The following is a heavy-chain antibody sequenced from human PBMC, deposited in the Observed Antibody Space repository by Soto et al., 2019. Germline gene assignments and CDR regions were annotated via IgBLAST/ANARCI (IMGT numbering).Heavy chain of an antibody. V-gene: IGHV4-31*03. CDR2: IYYSGST. CDR3: ARGPGTMAKIDY. Sequence: QVQLQESGPGLVKPSQTLSLTCTVSGGSISSGGYYWSWIRQHPGKGLEWIGYIYYSGSTYYNPSRKSRVTISVDTSKNQFSRKLSSVTAADTAMYYCARGPGTMAKIDYWGQGTLVTVSS. CDR1: GGSISSGGYY. J-gene: IGHJ4*02. D-gene: IGHD3-10*01.